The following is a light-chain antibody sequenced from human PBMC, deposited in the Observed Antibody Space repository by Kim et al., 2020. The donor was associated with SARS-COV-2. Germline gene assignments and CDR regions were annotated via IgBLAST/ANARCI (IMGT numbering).Light chain of an antibody. CDR1: SSDVGSYRH. CDR3: YSYTTSNTWV. Sequence: QSPTISSTATSSDVGSYRHVSWYQQHPGKAPKLMIYDVDKRPSGFPGRFSGSKSDNTASLIISGLQAEDEADYYCYSYTTSNTWVFGGGTQLTVL. J-gene: IGLJ3*02. CDR2: DVD. V-gene: IGLV2-11*03.